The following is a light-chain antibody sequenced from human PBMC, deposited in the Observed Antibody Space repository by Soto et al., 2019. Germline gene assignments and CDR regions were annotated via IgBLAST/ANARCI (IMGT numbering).Light chain of an antibody. CDR1: QSVSSN. CDR2: GAS. J-gene: IGKJ1*01. Sequence: EIVMTQSPDTLSVSPGERATLSCRASQSVSSNLAWYQQKPGQAPRLPMYGASTRATGIPDSFSGSGSGTEFTLTISSLQSEDFAVYYCQQYNNWPRTFGQGTKVEIK. V-gene: IGKV3-15*01. CDR3: QQYNNWPRT.